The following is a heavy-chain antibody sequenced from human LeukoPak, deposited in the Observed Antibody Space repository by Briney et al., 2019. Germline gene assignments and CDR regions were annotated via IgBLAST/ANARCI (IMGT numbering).Heavy chain of an antibody. CDR1: GYTFAGYY. CDR3: ARVPGGATAMANYYYYGMDV. V-gene: IGHV1-2*02. D-gene: IGHD5-18*01. J-gene: IGHJ6*02. Sequence: GASVKVSCKASGYTFAGYYMHWVRQAPGQGLEWMGWINPNSGGTNYAQKFQGRVTMTTDTSTSTAYMELRSLRSDDTAVYYCARVPGGATAMANYYYYGMDVWGQGTTVTVSS. CDR2: INPNSGGT.